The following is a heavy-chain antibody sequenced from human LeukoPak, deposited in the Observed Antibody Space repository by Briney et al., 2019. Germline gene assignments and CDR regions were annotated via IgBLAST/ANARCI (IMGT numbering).Heavy chain of an antibody. CDR3: ARGGAYSPYYAMDV. D-gene: IGHD2-15*01. CDR1: GDSVSSNRAA. J-gene: IGHJ6*02. V-gene: IGHV6-1*01. Sequence: SQTLSLTCAISGDSVSSNRAAWNWIRQSPSRCLEWLGMTYYRSKWYNDYAVSVISRITINPDTSKNQFSLQLNSVTREDTAAYYCARGGAYSPYYAMDVWGQGTTVTVSS. CDR2: TYYRSKWYN.